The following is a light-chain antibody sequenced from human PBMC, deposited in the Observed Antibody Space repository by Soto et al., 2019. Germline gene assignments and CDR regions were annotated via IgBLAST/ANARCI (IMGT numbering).Light chain of an antibody. CDR2: EVS. J-gene: IGLJ2*01. CDR1: SSDVGGYNY. V-gene: IGLV2-14*01. Sequence: QSALTQPASVSGSPRQSITISCTGTSSDVGGYNYVSWYQQHPGKAPKLMIYEVSNRPSGVSTRFSGSKSGNTASLTISGLQAEDEGDYYCSSYTSSSSVIFGGGTQLTVL. CDR3: SSYTSSSSVI.